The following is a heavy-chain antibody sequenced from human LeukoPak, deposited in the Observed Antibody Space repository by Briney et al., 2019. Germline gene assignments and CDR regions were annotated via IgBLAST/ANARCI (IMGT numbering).Heavy chain of an antibody. J-gene: IGHJ4*02. V-gene: IGHV4-4*07. D-gene: IGHD2-21*02. CDR1: GGSISSYY. Sequence: PSETLSLACTVSGGSISSYYWSWIRQPAGKGLEWIGRIYTSGSTNYNPSLKSRVTMSVDTSKNQFSLRLSSVTAADTAVYYCARDTAYCGGDCSGDWGQGTLVTVSS. CDR3: ARDTAYCGGDCSGD. CDR2: IYTSGST.